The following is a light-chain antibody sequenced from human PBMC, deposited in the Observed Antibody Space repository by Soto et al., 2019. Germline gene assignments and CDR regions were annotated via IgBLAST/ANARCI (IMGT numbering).Light chain of an antibody. CDR3: QQYGSTPPT. Sequence: EVVLTQSPGTLSLSPGERATLSCRASQSVTSNYLAWYQQKPGQAPRLLIYGISNRGTGIPDKFSGSGSGTDFSLTISRLEPEDFAVYICQQYGSTPPTFGQGTKLEIK. CDR2: GIS. V-gene: IGKV3-20*01. J-gene: IGKJ2*01. CDR1: QSVTSNY.